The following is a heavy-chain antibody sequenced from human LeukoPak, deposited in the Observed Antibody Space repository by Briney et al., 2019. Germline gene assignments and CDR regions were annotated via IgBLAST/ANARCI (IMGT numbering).Heavy chain of an antibody. CDR1: GFTLSSYE. J-gene: IGHJ4*02. CDR3: ARESRAIVAFDY. D-gene: IGHD2-15*01. Sequence: GGSLRLSCVASGFTLSSYEMNWVRQAPGKGLEWVSYISSGGSTIHYADSVKGRFTIPRDNAKNSLYLQMNSLRAEDTAVYYCARESRAIVAFDYWGQGTLVTVSS. V-gene: IGHV3-48*03. CDR2: ISSGGSTI.